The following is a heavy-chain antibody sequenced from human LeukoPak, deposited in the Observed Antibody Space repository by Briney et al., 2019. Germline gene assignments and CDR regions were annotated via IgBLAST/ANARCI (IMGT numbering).Heavy chain of an antibody. Sequence: PGGSLRLSCAASGFTFGYYDMSWVRQAPGKGLEWVSIISSSDDSTYYADSVTGRFTISTDRARNTLYLQMNSLRAEDTALYYCAKGSGRGSSSALDYWGQGTLVTVSS. J-gene: IGHJ4*01. CDR3: AKGSGRGSSSALDY. CDR1: GFTFGYYD. V-gene: IGHV3-23*01. CDR2: ISSSDDST. D-gene: IGHD5-18*01.